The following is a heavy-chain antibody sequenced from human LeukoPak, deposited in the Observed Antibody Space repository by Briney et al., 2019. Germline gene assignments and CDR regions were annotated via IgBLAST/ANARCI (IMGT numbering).Heavy chain of an antibody. CDR3: AKGHSDGYNYAD. CDR2: FDPEDGET. CDR1: GYALTELS. D-gene: IGHD5-24*01. Sequence: ASVKVSCKVSGYALTELSMHWVRQAPGKGLEWMGGFDPEDGETIYAQKFQGRVTMTEDTSTDTAYMELSSLRAEDTAVYYCAKGHSDGYNYADWGQGTLVTVSS. V-gene: IGHV1-24*01. J-gene: IGHJ4*02.